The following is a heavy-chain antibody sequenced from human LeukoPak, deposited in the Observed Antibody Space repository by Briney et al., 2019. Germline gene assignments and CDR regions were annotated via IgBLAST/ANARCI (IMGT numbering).Heavy chain of an antibody. V-gene: IGHV3-73*01. CDR2: IRSKANSYAT. Sequence: GGSLRLSCAASGFTFSGSAMHWVRQASGKGLEWVGRIRSKANSYATAYAASVKGRFTISRDDSKNTAYLQMNSLKTEDTAVYYCTGVGSYGLYWGQGTLVTVSS. CDR3: TGVGSYGLY. J-gene: IGHJ4*02. CDR1: GFTFSGSA. D-gene: IGHD5-18*01.